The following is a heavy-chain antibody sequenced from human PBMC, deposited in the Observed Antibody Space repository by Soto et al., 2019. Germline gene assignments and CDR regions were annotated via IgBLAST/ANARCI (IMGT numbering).Heavy chain of an antibody. CDR1: GASISSSSYY. J-gene: IGHJ4*02. CDR2: IYYSGST. V-gene: IGHV4-39*01. CDR3: ARHHSIVVVPAAMKGFDY. Sequence: PSETLSLTCTVSGASISSSSYYWGWIRQPPGKGLEWIGSIYYSGSTYYNPSLKSRVTISVDTSKNQFSLKLSSVTAADTAVYYCARHHSIVVVPAAMKGFDYWGQGTLVTVSS. D-gene: IGHD2-2*01.